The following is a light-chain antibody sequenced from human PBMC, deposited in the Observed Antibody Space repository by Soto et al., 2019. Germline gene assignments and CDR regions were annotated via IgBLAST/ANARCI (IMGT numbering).Light chain of an antibody. CDR3: SSYTSSSTLDV. Sequence: QSGLTQPAAVSGSPGQSITISCTGTSSDVGYYNYVSWYQQHPGNAPKLIIYEVSNRPAGVSNRFSGSKSGNTASLTISGLQAEDEADYYCSSYTSSSTLDVFGIGTKV. J-gene: IGLJ1*01. CDR1: SSDVGYYNY. CDR2: EVS. V-gene: IGLV2-14*01.